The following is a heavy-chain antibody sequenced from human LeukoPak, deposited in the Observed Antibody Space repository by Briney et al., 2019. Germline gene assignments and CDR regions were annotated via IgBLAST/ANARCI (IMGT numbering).Heavy chain of an antibody. J-gene: IGHJ4*02. D-gene: IGHD1-26*01. V-gene: IGHV3-23*01. CDR1: GFSFSNYA. CDR2: ITGNGGGT. Sequence: PGGSLRLSCVASGFSFSNYAMTWVRQAPGKGLEWVSAITGNGGGTDYADSVKGRFTISRDNYKNTLYLQMNSLRAEDTAVYYCAKSGQVGATLLDYWGQGTLVTVSS. CDR3: AKSGQVGATLLDY.